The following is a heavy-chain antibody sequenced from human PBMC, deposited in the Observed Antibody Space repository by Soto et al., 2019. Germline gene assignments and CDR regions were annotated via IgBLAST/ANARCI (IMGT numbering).Heavy chain of an antibody. CDR1: GYTFTGYY. V-gene: IGHV1-2*02. CDR3: ARIHRRAAAGTLDY. CDR2: INPNGGGT. D-gene: IGHD6-13*01. J-gene: IGHJ4*02. Sequence: ASVKVSCKASGYTFTGYYMHWVRQAPGKGLEWMGWINPNGGGTNYAQKFQGRVTMTRDTSISTAYMELSRLRSDDTAVYYCARIHRRAAAGTLDYWGQGTLVTVSS.